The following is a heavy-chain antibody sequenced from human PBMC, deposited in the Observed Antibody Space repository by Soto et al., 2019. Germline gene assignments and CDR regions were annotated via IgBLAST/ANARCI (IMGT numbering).Heavy chain of an antibody. J-gene: IGHJ4*02. CDR3: AKDMRPDGVWDFDY. CDR1: GFTVSTYT. CDR2: VSQDGTA. Sequence: GGSLRLSCVASGFTVSTYTMAWVRQAPGRGPEWVAGVSQDGTAHYADSVKGRFTISRDNSRDTVYLQMITLRGEDTAVYCCAKDMRPDGVWDFDYWGQGTLVTVSS. V-gene: IGHV3-23*01. D-gene: IGHD4-17*01.